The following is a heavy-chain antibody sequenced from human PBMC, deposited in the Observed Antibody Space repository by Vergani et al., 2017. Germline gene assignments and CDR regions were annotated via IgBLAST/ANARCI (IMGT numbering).Heavy chain of an antibody. CDR2: ISGSGGST. V-gene: IGHV3-23*04. J-gene: IGHJ4*02. D-gene: IGHD3-22*01. CDR1: GFTFSSYA. CDR3: ARNLLGYYYDSSGTSHFDY. Sequence: EVQLVESGGGLVQPGGSLRLSCAASGFTFSSYAMSWVRQAPGKGLEWVSAISGSGGSTYYADSVKGRFTISRDNSKNTLYLQMNSLRAEDTAVYYCARNLLGYYYDSSGTSHFDYWGQGTLVTVSS.